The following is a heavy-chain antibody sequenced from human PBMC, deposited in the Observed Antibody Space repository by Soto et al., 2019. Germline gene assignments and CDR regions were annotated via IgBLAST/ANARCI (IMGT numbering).Heavy chain of an antibody. Sequence: QVQLQESGPGLVKPSQTLSLTCTVSGGSISSGGYYWSWIRQHPGKGLEWIGYIYYSGSTYYNPSLKSRVTISVDTSNNQFSLKLSSVTAADTAVYYCARYVVVVAARGTYYFDYWGQGTLVTVSS. CDR1: GGSISSGGYY. CDR2: IYYSGST. CDR3: ARYVVVVAARGTYYFDY. D-gene: IGHD2-15*01. V-gene: IGHV4-31*03. J-gene: IGHJ4*02.